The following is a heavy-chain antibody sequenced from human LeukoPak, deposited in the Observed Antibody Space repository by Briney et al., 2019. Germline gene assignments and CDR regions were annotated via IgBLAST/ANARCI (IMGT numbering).Heavy chain of an antibody. CDR1: GFTFSSYA. V-gene: IGHV3-23*01. Sequence: GGSLRLSCAASGFTFSSYAMSWVRQAPGKGLEWVSAISGSRSYTYYADSVKGRFTISRDNSKNTLYLQMNSLRAEDTAVYYCARDPHYYDSSGYYLDYWGQGTLVTVSS. J-gene: IGHJ4*02. CDR2: ISGSRSYT. D-gene: IGHD3-22*01. CDR3: ARDPHYYDSSGYYLDY.